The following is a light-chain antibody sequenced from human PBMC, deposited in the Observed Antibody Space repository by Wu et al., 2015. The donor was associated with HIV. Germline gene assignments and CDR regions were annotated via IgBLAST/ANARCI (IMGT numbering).Light chain of an antibody. Sequence: DIQMTQSPSTLSASVGDRVTITCRASQSVSSWLAWYQQKPGKAPKLLIYKASNLEGGVPSGFSGSGSGTEFTLTISSLQPDDFATYYCQQYNSHSWTFGLGTKVEIK. J-gene: IGKJ1*01. CDR3: QQYNSHSWT. CDR2: KAS. CDR1: QSVSSW. V-gene: IGKV1-5*03.